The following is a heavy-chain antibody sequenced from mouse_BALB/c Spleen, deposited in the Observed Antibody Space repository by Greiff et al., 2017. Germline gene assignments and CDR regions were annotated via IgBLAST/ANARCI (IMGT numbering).Heavy chain of an antibody. CDR3: ASPTVDTAQVDY. CDR2: INPSSGYT. D-gene: IGHD2-12*01. V-gene: IGHV1-4*01. J-gene: IGHJ2*01. Sequence: QVHVKQSGAELARPGASVKMSCKASGYTFTSYTMHWVKQRPGQGLEWIGYINPSSGYTNYNQKIKDKATLTADKSSSTAYMQLSTLTSEDSAVYYCASPTVDTAQVDYWGQGTTLTVSS. CDR1: GYTFTSYT.